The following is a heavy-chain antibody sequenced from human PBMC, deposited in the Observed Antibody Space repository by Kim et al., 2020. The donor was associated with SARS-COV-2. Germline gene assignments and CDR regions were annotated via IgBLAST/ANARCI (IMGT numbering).Heavy chain of an antibody. CDR2: INSDGNST. CDR1: GFTFSSYW. CDR3: ASDYYYDSSGFDY. Sequence: GGSLRLSCAASGFTFSSYWMHWVRQAPGKGLVWVSRINSDGNSTSYADSVKGRFTISRDNAKNTLYLQMNSLRAEDTAVYYCASDYYYDSSGFDYWGQGTLVTVSS. V-gene: IGHV3-74*01. D-gene: IGHD3-22*01. J-gene: IGHJ4*02.